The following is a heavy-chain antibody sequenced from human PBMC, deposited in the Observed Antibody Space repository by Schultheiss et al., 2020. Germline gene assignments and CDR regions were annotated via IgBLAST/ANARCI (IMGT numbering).Heavy chain of an antibody. CDR2: IYTSGST. CDR1: GGSISSSSYY. Sequence: SETLSLTCTVSGGSISSSSYYWSWIRQPAGKGLEWIGRIYTSGSTNYNPSLKSRVTMSVDTSKNQFSLKLRAVTAADTAVYYCARDSVAAASPLDYWGQGTLVTVSS. D-gene: IGHD6-13*01. CDR3: ARDSVAAASPLDY. V-gene: IGHV4-61*02. J-gene: IGHJ4*02.